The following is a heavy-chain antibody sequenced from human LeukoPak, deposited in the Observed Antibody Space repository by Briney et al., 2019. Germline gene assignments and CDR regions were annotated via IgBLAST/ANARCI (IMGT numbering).Heavy chain of an antibody. Sequence: SVKVSCKASEGTFSSYAISWVRQAPGQGLGWMGGIIPIFGTANYAQKFQGRVTITADESTSTAYMELSSLRSEDTAVYYCAREGVETSAFDIWGQGTMVTVSS. CDR2: IIPIFGTA. CDR1: EGTFSSYA. J-gene: IGHJ3*02. V-gene: IGHV1-69*13. CDR3: AREGVETSAFDI. D-gene: IGHD1-1*01.